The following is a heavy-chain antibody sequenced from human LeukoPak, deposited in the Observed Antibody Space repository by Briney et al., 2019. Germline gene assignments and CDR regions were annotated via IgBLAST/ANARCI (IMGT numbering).Heavy chain of an antibody. J-gene: IGHJ4*02. CDR2: IYYSGST. CDR3: AGALLPYFDY. Sequence: SETLSLTRTVSVGSLSSSSYYGGWIRHPPGKGLVWIRSIYYSGSTNYNPSLKRRVTISVDTSKNQFSLKMSSVTAADTAVYYCAGALLPYFDYWGQGTLVTVSS. CDR1: VGSLSSSSYY. V-gene: IGHV4-39*01. D-gene: IGHD4/OR15-4a*01.